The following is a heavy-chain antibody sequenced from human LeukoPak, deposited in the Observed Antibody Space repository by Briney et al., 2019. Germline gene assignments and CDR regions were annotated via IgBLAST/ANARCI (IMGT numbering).Heavy chain of an antibody. CDR2: ISTGTYI. D-gene: IGHD2-15*01. V-gene: IGHV3-69-1*02. CDR1: GFTFGDYG. CDR3: TREQDREAAATVIGDS. J-gene: IGHJ4*02. Sequence: GGSLRLSCAASGFTFGDYGMSWVRQAPGKGLEWISHISTGTYIAYADSVKGRFTISRDNAKNSLYLQMNSLRAEDTAVYYCTREQDREAAATVIGDSWGQGTLVTVSS.